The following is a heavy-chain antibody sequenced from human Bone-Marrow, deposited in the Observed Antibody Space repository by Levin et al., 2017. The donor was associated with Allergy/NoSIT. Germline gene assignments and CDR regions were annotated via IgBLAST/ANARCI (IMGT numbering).Heavy chain of an antibody. CDR3: ARDDDTPRNSDFDL. V-gene: IGHV3-30*04. J-gene: IGHJ2*01. Sequence: GGSLRLSCAASGFTFSTYTMHWVRQAPGKGLDWVAVISSDGNVEHCADSVKGRFTISRDNSNSILFLEMNNLRGEDTALYYCARDDDTPRNSDFDLWGLGTLVTVSS. D-gene: IGHD5-18*01. CDR2: ISSDGNVE. CDR1: GFTFSTYT.